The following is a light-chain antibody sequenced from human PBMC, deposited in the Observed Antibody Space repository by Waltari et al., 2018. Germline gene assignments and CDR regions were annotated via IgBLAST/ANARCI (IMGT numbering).Light chain of an antibody. CDR1: SSHIGTNY. CDR2: RND. Sequence: QSVLTQPPSASGTPGKRVTISCSGISSHIGTNYVFWYQQLPGTAPKLLIYRNDQRPSGVPDRFSGSKSVTSASLAIGGLRSEDEADYHCAAWDNSLSGWVFGEGTKLTVL. J-gene: IGLJ3*02. CDR3: AAWDNSLSGWV. V-gene: IGLV1-47*01.